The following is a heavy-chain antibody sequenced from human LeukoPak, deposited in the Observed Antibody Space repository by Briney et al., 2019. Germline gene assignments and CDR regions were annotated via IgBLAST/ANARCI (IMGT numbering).Heavy chain of an antibody. CDR2: IYYSGST. CDR3: ARGEQQLVPDY. D-gene: IGHD6-13*01. CDR1: GGSIISYY. V-gene: IGHV4-59*01. J-gene: IGHJ4*02. Sequence: SETLSLTCTVSGGSIISYYWSWIRQPPGKGLEWIGYIYYSGSTNYNPSLKSRVTISVDTSKNQFSLKLSSVTAADTAVYYCARGEQQLVPDYWGQGTLVTVPS.